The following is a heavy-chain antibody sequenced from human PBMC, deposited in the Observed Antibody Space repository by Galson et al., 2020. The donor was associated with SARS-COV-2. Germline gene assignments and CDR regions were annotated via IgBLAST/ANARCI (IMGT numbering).Heavy chain of an antibody. CDR2: VKQDGSDR. J-gene: IGHJ4*02. CDR1: GYRFSSYW. D-gene: IGHD5-12*01. V-gene: IGHV3-7*01. CDR3: ARDQDGYNDF. Sequence: GESLKISCAASGYRFSSYWMSWVRQAPGKGQEWVANVKQDGSDRYYVDSVKGRFTISSDYAKNSLYLQMNSLRAEDTAVYYCARDQDGYNDFWGRGTLVTVSS.